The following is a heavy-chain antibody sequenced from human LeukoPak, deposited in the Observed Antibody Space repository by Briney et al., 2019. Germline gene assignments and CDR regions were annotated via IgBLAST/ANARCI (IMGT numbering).Heavy chain of an antibody. CDR2: IYYSGST. J-gene: IGHJ4*02. V-gene: IGHV4-59*01. D-gene: IGHD3-9*01. CDR1: GGSINSYY. CDR3: ARARHDILTGYYFYFDY. Sequence: SETLSLTCTVSGGSINSYYWSWIRQPPGKGLEWIGYIYYSGSTNYNPSLKSRVTMSVDTSKNQFSLKLSSVTAADTAVYYCARARHDILTGYYFYFDYWGQGILVTVSS.